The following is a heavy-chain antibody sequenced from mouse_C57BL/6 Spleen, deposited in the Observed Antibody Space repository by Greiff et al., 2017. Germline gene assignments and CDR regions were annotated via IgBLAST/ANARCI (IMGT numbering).Heavy chain of an antibody. CDR1: GYTFTSYW. V-gene: IGHV1-74*01. CDR3: DISYYNYGGFAY. Sequence: QVQLQQPGAELVKPGASVKLSCKASGYTFTSYWMHWVKQRPGQGLEWIGRIHPSDSDTNYNQKFKGKATLTVDKSSSTAYMQLSSLTSADSAVYYCDISYYNYGGFAYWGQGTLVTVSA. CDR2: IHPSDSDT. J-gene: IGHJ3*01. D-gene: IGHD2-4*01.